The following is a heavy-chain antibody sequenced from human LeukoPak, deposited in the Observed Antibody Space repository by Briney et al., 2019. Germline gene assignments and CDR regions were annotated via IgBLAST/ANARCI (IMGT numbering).Heavy chain of an antibody. Sequence: QPGGSLSLSCAASGFIVSSNYMSWVRQAPGKGLEWVSVIYSGGSTYYAGSVKGRFTISRDNSKNTLYLQMNSLSAEDTAVYYCARSPWGITMIAEAWGQGTLVTVSS. V-gene: IGHV3-53*01. CDR3: ARSPWGITMIAEA. CDR1: GFIVSSNY. D-gene: IGHD3-22*01. CDR2: IYSGGST. J-gene: IGHJ5*02.